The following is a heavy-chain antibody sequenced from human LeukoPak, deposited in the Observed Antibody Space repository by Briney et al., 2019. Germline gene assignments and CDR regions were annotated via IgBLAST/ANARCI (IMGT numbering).Heavy chain of an antibody. V-gene: IGHV3-7*01. D-gene: IGHD4-17*01. CDR3: ARGDFNDYGDYVDAFEI. J-gene: IGHJ3*02. CDR2: IKPDGSEK. Sequence: GGSLRLSCAASGFTVSSNYMSWVRQAPGKGLEWVANIKPDGSEKYCVDSVKGRFTISRDNAKKSLYLQMNSLRAEDTAVYYCARGDFNDYGDYVDAFEIWGQGTMVTVSA. CDR1: GFTVSSNY.